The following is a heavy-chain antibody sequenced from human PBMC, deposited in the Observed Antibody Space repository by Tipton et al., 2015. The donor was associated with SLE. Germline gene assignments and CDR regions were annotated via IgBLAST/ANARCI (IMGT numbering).Heavy chain of an antibody. Sequence: SLRLSCVASGFTFRSYTMNWVRQAPGKGLEWVSFISSTSNNISYSDSVKGRFTVSRDNAKNSLYLEMNSLRDEDTGVYYCARKRMAHNWFDPWGQGTLVIVSS. D-gene: IGHD5-24*01. CDR1: GFTFRSYT. CDR2: ISSTSNNI. J-gene: IGHJ5*02. V-gene: IGHV3-48*02. CDR3: ARKRMAHNWFDP.